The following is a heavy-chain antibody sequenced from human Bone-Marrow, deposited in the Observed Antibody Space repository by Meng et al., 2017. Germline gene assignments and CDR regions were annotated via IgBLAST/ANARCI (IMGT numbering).Heavy chain of an antibody. CDR3: AREQKGDGSGKYYYLYGMDV. D-gene: IGHD2-15*01. CDR1: GCTFSNYG. V-gene: IGHV1-69*13. CDR2: IIPISATT. Sequence: SVKVSCKASGCTFSNYGVSWVRQAPGQGLAWMGVIIPISATTNYGQKFQGRVTISVDEDVTTAYMELSSERSEDTAVYYCAREQKGDGSGKYYYLYGMDVWGQGTTVTVSS. J-gene: IGHJ6*02.